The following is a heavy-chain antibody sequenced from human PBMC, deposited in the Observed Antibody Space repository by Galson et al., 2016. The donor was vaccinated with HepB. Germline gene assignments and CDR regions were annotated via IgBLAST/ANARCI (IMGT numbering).Heavy chain of an antibody. J-gene: IGHJ5*02. V-gene: IGHV3-74*01. CDR1: GFTFSSYW. CDR2: INTDGRST. Sequence: SLRLSCAASGFTFSSYWMHWVRQVPGKGLVWVSHINTDGRSTNYADCVKGRFTISRDNAKNTLYIQINSLRAEDTAVYYCVRDRLATNWFDPWGQGTLVTVSS. CDR3: VRDRLATNWFDP. D-gene: IGHD2-8*01.